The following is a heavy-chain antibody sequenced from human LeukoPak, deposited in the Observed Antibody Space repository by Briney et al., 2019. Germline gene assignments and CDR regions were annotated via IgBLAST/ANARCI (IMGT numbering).Heavy chain of an antibody. Sequence: GGSLRLSCAASRFTFSDYGMHWVRQAPGMGLEWVAVIWYDGSRRYYADSVKGRFTISRDNAKNSLYLQMNSLRAEDTAVYYCVRKLTGTTFFDYWGQGTLVTVSS. D-gene: IGHD1-1*01. J-gene: IGHJ4*02. CDR3: VRKLTGTTFFDY. CDR1: RFTFSDYG. CDR2: IWYDGSRR. V-gene: IGHV3-33*01.